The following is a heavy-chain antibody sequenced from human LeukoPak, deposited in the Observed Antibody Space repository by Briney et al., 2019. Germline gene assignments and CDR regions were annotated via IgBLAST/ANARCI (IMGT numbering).Heavy chain of an antibody. D-gene: IGHD3-10*01. Sequence: SETLSLTCTVSGGSISSSSYYWGWIRQPPGKGLEWIGSIYYDGSTYYNPSLKSRVTISVDTSKNQFSLKLSSVTAADTAVYYCADGAYYFGSGSYSSAFDIWGQGTMVTVFS. V-gene: IGHV4-39*01. CDR2: IYYDGST. CDR3: ADGAYYFGSGSYSSAFDI. CDR1: GGSISSSSYY. J-gene: IGHJ3*02.